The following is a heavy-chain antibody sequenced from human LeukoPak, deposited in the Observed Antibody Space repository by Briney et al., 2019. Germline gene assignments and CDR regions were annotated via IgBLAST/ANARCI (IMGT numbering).Heavy chain of an antibody. CDR1: GLTFSSHW. J-gene: IGHJ4*02. D-gene: IGHD6-19*01. CDR2: ITNDGSST. Sequence: GGSLRLSCAASGLTFSSHWMHWVRQAPGKGLVWVSRITNDGSSTTFADSVKGRFTISRDNSKNTLYLQMNSLRAEDTAVYYCARDGHSSGWEFDFWGQGTLVTVSS. CDR3: ARDGHSSGWEFDF. V-gene: IGHV3-74*01.